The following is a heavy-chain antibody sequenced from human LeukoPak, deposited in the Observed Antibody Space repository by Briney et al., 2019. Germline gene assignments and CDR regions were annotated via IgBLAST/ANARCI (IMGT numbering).Heavy chain of an antibody. V-gene: IGHV1-18*01. Sequence: ASVKVSCKASGYTFTSYGFSWVRQAPGQGLEWMGWISAYNGNTNYAQKLQGRVTMTTDTSTSTAYMELRSLRSDDTAVYYCATSFSGWSHYYYYGMDVWGQGTTVTVSS. CDR2: ISAYNGNT. CDR1: GYTFTSYG. CDR3: ATSFSGWSHYYYYGMDV. D-gene: IGHD6-19*01. J-gene: IGHJ6*02.